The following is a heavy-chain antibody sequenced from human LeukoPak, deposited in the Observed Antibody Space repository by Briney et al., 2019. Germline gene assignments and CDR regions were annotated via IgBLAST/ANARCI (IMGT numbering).Heavy chain of an antibody. J-gene: IGHJ6*03. Sequence: GGSLRLSCAASGFTFDEYTRHWVRQAPGKCLEWVSLISWDGGSTYYADSVKCRFTISRDNSKNSLYLQMNSLRTEDTALYYCAKGNYYYMDVWGKGTTVTVSS. CDR2: ISWDGGST. CDR1: GFTFDEYT. CDR3: AKGNYYYMDV. V-gene: IGHV3-43*01.